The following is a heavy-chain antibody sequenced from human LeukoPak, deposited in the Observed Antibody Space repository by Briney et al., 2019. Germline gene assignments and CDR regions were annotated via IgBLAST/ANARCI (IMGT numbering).Heavy chain of an antibody. V-gene: IGHV1-69*05. CDR2: IIPIFGTA. Sequence: SVKVSCKASGGTFSSYAISWVRQAPGQGLEWMGGIIPIFGTANYAQKFQGRVTITTDESTSTAYMELSSLRSEDTAVYYCARGVCSSTSCYSYYMDVWGKGTTVTVSS. J-gene: IGHJ6*03. CDR1: GGTFSSYA. D-gene: IGHD2-2*01. CDR3: ARGVCSSTSCYSYYMDV.